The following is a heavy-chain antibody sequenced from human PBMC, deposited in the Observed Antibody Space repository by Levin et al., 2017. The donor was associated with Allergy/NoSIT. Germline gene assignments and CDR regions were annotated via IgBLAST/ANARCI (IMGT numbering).Heavy chain of an antibody. Sequence: KPGGSLRLSCAASGFTFSSYSMNWVRQAPGKGLEWVSSISSSSSYIYYADSVKGRFTISRDNAKNSLYLQMNSLRAEDTAVYYCARLSEGDYYGSGSPLDYWGQGTLVTVSS. CDR2: ISSSSSYI. CDR1: GFTFSSYS. CDR3: ARLSEGDYYGSGSPLDY. J-gene: IGHJ4*02. D-gene: IGHD3-10*01. V-gene: IGHV3-21*01.